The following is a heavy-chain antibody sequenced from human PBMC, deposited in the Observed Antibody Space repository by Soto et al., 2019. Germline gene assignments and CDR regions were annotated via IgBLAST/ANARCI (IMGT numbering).Heavy chain of an antibody. D-gene: IGHD3-10*01. Sequence: SETLSLTCTVSGGSISSYYWSWIRQPPGKGLEWIGYIYYSGSTNYNPSLKSRVTISVDTSKNQFSLKLSSVTAADTAVYYCARGRTYYYGSGSYYSYYYGMDVWGQGTTVTVSS. J-gene: IGHJ6*02. CDR2: IYYSGST. CDR1: GGSISSYY. V-gene: IGHV4-59*01. CDR3: ARGRTYYYGSGSYYSYYYGMDV.